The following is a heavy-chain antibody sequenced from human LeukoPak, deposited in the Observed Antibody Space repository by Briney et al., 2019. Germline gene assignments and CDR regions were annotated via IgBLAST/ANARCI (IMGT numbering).Heavy chain of an antibody. CDR2: IIPIFGTA. V-gene: IGHV1-69*13. CDR1: GGTFSSYA. Sequence: ASVKVSCKASGGTFSSYAISWVRQAPGQGLEWMGGIIPIFGTANYAQKFQGRVTITADESTSTAYMELSSLRSDDTAVYYCARDLGDIVVVPATDYYYYGMDVWGKGTTVTVSS. D-gene: IGHD2-2*01. CDR3: ARDLGDIVVVPATDYYYYGMDV. J-gene: IGHJ6*04.